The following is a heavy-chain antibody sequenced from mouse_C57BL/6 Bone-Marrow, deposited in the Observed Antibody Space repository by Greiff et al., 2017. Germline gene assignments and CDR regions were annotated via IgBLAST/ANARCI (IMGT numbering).Heavy chain of an antibody. Sequence: EVQLQQSGAELVRPGASVKLSCTASGFNIKDYYMHWVKQRPEQGLEWIGRIDPEDGDTEYAPKFQGKATMTADTSSNTAYLQLSSLTSEDTAVYYCTNPYYYGSSYFDVWGTGTTVTVSS. CDR3: TNPYYYGSSYFDV. D-gene: IGHD1-1*01. CDR2: IDPEDGDT. J-gene: IGHJ1*03. V-gene: IGHV14-1*01. CDR1: GFNIKDYY.